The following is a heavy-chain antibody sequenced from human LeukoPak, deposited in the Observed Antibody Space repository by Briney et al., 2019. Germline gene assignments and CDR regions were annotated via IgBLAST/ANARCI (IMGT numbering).Heavy chain of an antibody. CDR1: GYTFTCYY. CDR3: ARDRTPYLRWGRRSPFDY. V-gene: IGHV1-2*02. CDR2: INPNSGGT. D-gene: IGHD4-23*01. Sequence: ASVKVSCKASGYTFTCYYMHWVRQAPGQGLEWMGWINPNSGGTNYAQKFQGRVTMTRDTSISTAYMELSRLRSDDTAVYYCARDRTPYLRWGRRSPFDYWGQGTLVTVSS. J-gene: IGHJ4*02.